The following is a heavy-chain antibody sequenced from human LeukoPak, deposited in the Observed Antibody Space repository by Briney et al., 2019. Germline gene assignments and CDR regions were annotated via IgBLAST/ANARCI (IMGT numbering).Heavy chain of an antibody. D-gene: IGHD6-13*01. CDR3: AKEASSTWFEPTSWFDP. CDR2: IYPSGET. Sequence: PSQTLSLTCTVSGGSLNSGSHYWSWIRQSAGKGLEWIGRIYPSGETNYNPSLKSRLTISVDTSNNQFSLKLSSVTAADTAVYYCAKEASSTWFEPTSWFDPWGQGTLVIVSS. V-gene: IGHV4-61*02. J-gene: IGHJ5*02. CDR1: GGSLNSGSHY.